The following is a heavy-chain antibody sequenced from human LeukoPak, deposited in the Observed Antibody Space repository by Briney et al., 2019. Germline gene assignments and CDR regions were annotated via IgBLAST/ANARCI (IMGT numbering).Heavy chain of an antibody. J-gene: IGHJ5*02. CDR3: ARLLGESTIYDL. D-gene: IGHD3-16*01. CDR2: INQDRSAK. CDR1: GFTFNRHW. V-gene: IGHV3-7*01. Sequence: GGALRVSCAASGFTFNRHWMSWVREAPGKGVEWVASINQDRSAKNYVDSVKGRVIISRDNAKNSLSLQMSRLRAEDTAVYYCARLLGESTIYDLWGQGTLVTVSS.